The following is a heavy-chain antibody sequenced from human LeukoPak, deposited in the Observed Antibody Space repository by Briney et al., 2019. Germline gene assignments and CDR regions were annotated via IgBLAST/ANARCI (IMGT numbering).Heavy chain of an antibody. V-gene: IGHV3-53*01. CDR3: ASLGDYYDSSGYYY. Sequence: PGGSLRLSCAASGFTVSSNHMSWVRQAPGKGLEWVSVIYSGGSTYYADSVKGRFTISRDNSKNTLYLQMNSLRAEDTAVYYCASLGDYYDSSGYYYWGQGTLVTVSS. D-gene: IGHD3-22*01. CDR1: GFTVSSNH. CDR2: IYSGGST. J-gene: IGHJ4*02.